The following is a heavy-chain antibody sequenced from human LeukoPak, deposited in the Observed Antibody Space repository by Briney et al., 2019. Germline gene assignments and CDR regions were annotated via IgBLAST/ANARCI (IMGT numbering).Heavy chain of an antibody. Sequence: GGSLRLSCAASGFTFSSYSMNWVRQAPGKGLEWVSYISSSSSTIYYADSVKGRFTVSRDNAKNSLYLQINSLRDEDTAVYYCAKTRGYCSSGTCYLSDWGQGTPVSVSS. V-gene: IGHV3-48*02. CDR3: AKTRGYCSSGTCYLSD. J-gene: IGHJ4*02. D-gene: IGHD2-15*01. CDR2: ISSSSSTI. CDR1: GFTFSSYS.